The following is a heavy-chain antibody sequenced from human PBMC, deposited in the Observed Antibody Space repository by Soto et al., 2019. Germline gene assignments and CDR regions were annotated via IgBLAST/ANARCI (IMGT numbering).Heavy chain of an antibody. V-gene: IGHV3-30-3*01. D-gene: IGHD3-22*01. CDR3: ARDHDSSGYYPNWFDP. J-gene: IGHJ5*02. CDR2: ISNDGNNE. CDR1: GFTFSSYV. Sequence: GSLRLSCAASGFTFSSYVMHWVRQAPGKGLEWVAHISNDGNNEYYADSVKGRFTISRDNSKNTLYLQMNSLRAEDTAVYYCARDHDSSGYYPNWFDPWGQGTLVTVSS.